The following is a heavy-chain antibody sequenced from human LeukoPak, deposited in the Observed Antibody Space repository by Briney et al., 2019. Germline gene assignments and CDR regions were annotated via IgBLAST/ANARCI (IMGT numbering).Heavy chain of an antibody. CDR3: AKDRYGSGSYGFFDY. D-gene: IGHD3-10*01. J-gene: IGHJ4*02. CDR1: GFTFSSYA. V-gene: IGHV3-23*01. CDR2: ISGSGGST. Sequence: GGSLRLSCAASGFTFSSYAMSWVRQAPGKRLEWVSVISGSGGSTFYADSVKGRFTISRDNSKNTLYLQMNGLRADDTALYYCAKDRYGSGSYGFFDYWGQGTLVTVSS.